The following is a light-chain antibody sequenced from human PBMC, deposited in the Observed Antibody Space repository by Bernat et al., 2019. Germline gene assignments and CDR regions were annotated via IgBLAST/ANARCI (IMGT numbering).Light chain of an antibody. CDR3: AAWDDSLSGWV. Sequence: QSVLTQPPSASGTPGQRVTISCSGSSFNIGSNYVYWYQQLPGTAPKLLIYSNNQRPSGVPDRFSGSKSGTSVSLAISGLRSEDEADYYCAAWDDSLSGWVFGGGTKLTVL. CDR2: SNN. J-gene: IGLJ3*02. V-gene: IGLV1-47*02. CDR1: SFNIGSNY.